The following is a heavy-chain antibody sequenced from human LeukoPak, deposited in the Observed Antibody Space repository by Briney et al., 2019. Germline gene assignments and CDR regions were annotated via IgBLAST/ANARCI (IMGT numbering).Heavy chain of an antibody. CDR1: GFTFSSYS. V-gene: IGHV3-21*01. J-gene: IGHJ3*02. D-gene: IGHD4-23*01. CDR2: ISSSSSYI. CDR3: ARGSRDYGGDDAFDI. Sequence: GGSLRLSCAASGFTFSSYSMNWVRQAPGKGLEWVSSISSSSSYIYYADSVKGRFTISRDNAKNSLYLQMNSLRAEDTAVYYCARGSRDYGGDDAFDIWGQGTMVTVSS.